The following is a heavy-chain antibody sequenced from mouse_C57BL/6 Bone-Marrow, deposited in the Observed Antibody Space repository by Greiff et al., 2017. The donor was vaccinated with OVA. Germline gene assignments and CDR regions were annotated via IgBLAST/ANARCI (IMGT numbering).Heavy chain of an antibody. V-gene: IGHV5-4*01. J-gene: IGHJ1*03. D-gene: IGHD1-1*01. CDR2: ISDGGSYT. CDR1: GFTFSSYA. Sequence: EVKLVESGGGLVKPGGSLKLSCAASGFTFSSYAMSWVRQTPEKRLEWVATISDGGSYTYYPDNVKGRFTISRDNAKNNLSLQMSHLKSEDTAMYYCARERRINTRDFDVWGTGTTVTVSS. CDR3: ARERRINTRDFDV.